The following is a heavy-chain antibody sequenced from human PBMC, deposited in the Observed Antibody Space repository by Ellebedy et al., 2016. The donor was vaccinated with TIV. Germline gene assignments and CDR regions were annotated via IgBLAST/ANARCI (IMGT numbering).Heavy chain of an antibody. CDR1: GFIFSDFG. Sequence: GESLKISCAASGFIFSDFGMTWVRQAPGKGLEWVSHVSSGEAKSYADSVKGRFTISRDNAKNSLYLQMNSLRAEDTAVYYCTRDPDGDYDFDYWGQGTLVTVSS. CDR2: VSSGEAK. V-gene: IGHV3-69-1*01. D-gene: IGHD4-17*01. CDR3: TRDPDGDYDFDY. J-gene: IGHJ4*02.